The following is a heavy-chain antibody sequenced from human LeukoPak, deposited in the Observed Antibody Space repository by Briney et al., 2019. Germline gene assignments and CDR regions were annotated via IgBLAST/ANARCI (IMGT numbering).Heavy chain of an antibody. V-gene: IGHV4-59*01. CDR3: ASYSRRHQLPNPFDF. J-gene: IGHJ4*02. CDR1: GGSLSSYY. CDR2: IYYTGST. Sequence: SETLSLTCTVSGGSLSSYYWSWLRQPPGKGLEWIGYIYYTGSTNYSPSLKSRVTISVDTSKNQFSLKLSSVTAADTAVYYCASYSRRHQLPNPFDFWGQGTLVTVSS. D-gene: IGHD2-2*01.